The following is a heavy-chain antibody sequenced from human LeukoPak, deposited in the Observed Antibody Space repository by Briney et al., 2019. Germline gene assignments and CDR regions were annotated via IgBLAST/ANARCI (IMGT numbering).Heavy chain of an antibody. V-gene: IGHV4-59*01. CDR3: AQKAPYSPAYSQQ. D-gene: IGHD2-15*01. CDR2: IYHSGTT. Sequence: SETLSLTCSVSGGSLTSYFWTWLRQPPGKGLEWIGYIYHSGTTNHNPSLKSRVTISADTSQNQFSLKLSSVTAADTAVYYCAQKAPYSPAYSQQWGRGTLVTVSS. CDR1: GGSLTSYF. J-gene: IGHJ1*01.